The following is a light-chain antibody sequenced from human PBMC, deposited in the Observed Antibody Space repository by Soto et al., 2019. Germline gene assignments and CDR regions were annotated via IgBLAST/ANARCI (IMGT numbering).Light chain of an antibody. CDR1: QTISSW. CDR2: DAS. CDR3: QQYYNYST. Sequence: DIQMTQSPSTLYASVGDRVTITCRASQTISSWLAWYRQKPGKAPDLLIYDASKLRSGVPASFSGSESGTEFTLTIASLQPDDFATYYCQQYYNYSTFGQGTKVDIK. V-gene: IGKV1-5*01. J-gene: IGKJ1*01.